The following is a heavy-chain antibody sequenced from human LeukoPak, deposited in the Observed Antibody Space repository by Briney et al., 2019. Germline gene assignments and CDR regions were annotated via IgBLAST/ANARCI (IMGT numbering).Heavy chain of an antibody. CDR1: GYTFTGYY. J-gene: IGHJ3*02. D-gene: IGHD6-19*01. Sequence: GASVNVSCKASGYTFTGYYMHWVRQAPGQGLEWMGRINPNSGGTNYAQKFQGRVTMTRDTSISTAYMELSRLRSDDTAVYYCARGPRLDSSGWYYGAFDIWGQGTMVTVSS. CDR2: INPNSGGT. CDR3: ARGPRLDSSGWYYGAFDI. V-gene: IGHV1-2*06.